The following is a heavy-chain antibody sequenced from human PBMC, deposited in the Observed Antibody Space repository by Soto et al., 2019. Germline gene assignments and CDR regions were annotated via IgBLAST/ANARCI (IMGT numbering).Heavy chain of an antibody. CDR1: GFTFSSYA. V-gene: IGHV3-23*01. CDR3: AKGPQWQTMIVVGSCFDY. J-gene: IGHJ4*02. Sequence: EVQLLESGGGLVQPGGSLRLSCAASGFTFSSYAMSWVRQAPGKGLEWVSAISGSGGSTYYADSVKGRFTISRDNSKNTLYLQMNSLRAEDTAVYYCAKGPQWQTMIVVGSCFDYWGQGTLVTVSS. CDR2: ISGSGGST. D-gene: IGHD3-22*01.